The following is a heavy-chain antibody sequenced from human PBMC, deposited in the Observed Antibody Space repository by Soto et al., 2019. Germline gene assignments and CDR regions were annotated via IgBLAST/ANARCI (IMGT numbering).Heavy chain of an antibody. J-gene: IGHJ4*02. V-gene: IGHV3-7*01. CDR2: IKQDGGDK. CDR3: ARRNYGPFDY. CDR1: GFTLSTYW. Sequence: EVQLVESGGGLVQPGGSLRLSCAASGFTLSTYWMSWVRQAPGKGLEWVANIKQDGGDKYYVDSVKGRFPISRDNAKISLYLQMNSLRAEDTAVYYCARRNYGPFDYWGQGTLVTVSS. D-gene: IGHD4-17*01.